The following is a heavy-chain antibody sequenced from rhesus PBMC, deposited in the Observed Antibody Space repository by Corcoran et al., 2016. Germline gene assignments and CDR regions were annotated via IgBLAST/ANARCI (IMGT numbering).Heavy chain of an antibody. CDR1: GGSISDSYR. V-gene: IGHV4S10*01. Sequence: QVQLQESGPGLVKPSETLSLTCAVSGGSISDSYRWSWIRQPPGKGLEWIGYIYGSSTSTNYNPSLKSRVTISKDTSKNQFSLKLSSVTAADTAVYYCARDKGTALYFDYWGQGVLVTVSS. CDR2: IYGSSTST. CDR3: ARDKGTALYFDY. D-gene: IGHD1-1*01. J-gene: IGHJ4*01.